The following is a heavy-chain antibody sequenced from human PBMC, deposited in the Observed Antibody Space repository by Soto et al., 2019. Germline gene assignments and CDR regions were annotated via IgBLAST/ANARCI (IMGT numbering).Heavy chain of an antibody. Sequence: GGSLRLSCAASGFTFSSYAMSWVRQAPGKGLEWVSAISGSGGSTYYADSVKGRFTISRDNSKNTLYLQMNNLRAEDTAVYYCAKLSRSSGWSDFDYWGQGTLVTVSS. CDR3: AKLSRSSGWSDFDY. CDR2: ISGSGGST. J-gene: IGHJ4*02. D-gene: IGHD6-19*01. CDR1: GFTFSSYA. V-gene: IGHV3-23*01.